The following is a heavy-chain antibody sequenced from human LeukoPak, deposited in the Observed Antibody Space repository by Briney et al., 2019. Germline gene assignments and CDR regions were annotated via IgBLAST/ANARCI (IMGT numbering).Heavy chain of an antibody. V-gene: IGHV4-59*01. CDR1: GGSISSYY. Sequence: SETLSLTCTVSGGSISSYYWSWIRQPPEKVLEWIGYIYYSGSTNYNPSLKSRVTISVDTSKDQFSLKLSSVTAADTAVYYCARARLYGSYYYYYGMDVWGQGTTVTVSS. CDR3: ARARLYGSYYYYYGMDV. CDR2: IYYSGST. J-gene: IGHJ6*02. D-gene: IGHD2-8*01.